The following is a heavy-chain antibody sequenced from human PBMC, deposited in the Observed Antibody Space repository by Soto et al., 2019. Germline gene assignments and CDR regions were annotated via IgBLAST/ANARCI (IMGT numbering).Heavy chain of an antibody. V-gene: IGHV3-7*05. CDR3: ARYDTAMVYYYYYGMDV. D-gene: IGHD5-18*01. J-gene: IGHJ6*02. CDR2: IKQDGSEK. Sequence: GGSLRLSCAASGFTFSSYWMSWVRQAPGKGLEWVANIKQDGSEKYYVDSVKGRFTISRDNAKNSLYLQMNSLRAEDTAVYYCARYDTAMVYYYYYGMDVWGQGTTVTVSS. CDR1: GFTFSSYW.